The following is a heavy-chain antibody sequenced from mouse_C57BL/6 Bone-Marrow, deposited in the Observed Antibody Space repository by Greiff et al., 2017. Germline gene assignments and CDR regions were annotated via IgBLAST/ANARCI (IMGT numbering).Heavy chain of an antibody. J-gene: IGHJ1*03. Sequence: EVQLQQSGPELVKPGASVKIPCKASGYTFTDYNMDWVKQSHGKSLEWIGDINPNNGGTIYNQKFKGKATLTVDKSSSTAYMELRSLTSEDTAVXYCARSTDYGSSYWYFDVWGTGTTVTVSS. CDR3: ARSTDYGSSYWYFDV. CDR1: GYTFTDYN. CDR2: INPNNGGT. V-gene: IGHV1-18*01. D-gene: IGHD1-1*01.